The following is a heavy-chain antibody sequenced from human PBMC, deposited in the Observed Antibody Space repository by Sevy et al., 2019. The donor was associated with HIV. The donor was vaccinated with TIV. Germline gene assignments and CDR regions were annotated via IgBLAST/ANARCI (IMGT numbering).Heavy chain of an antibody. CDR1: GFTFTRYW. D-gene: IGHD2-21*01. V-gene: IGHV3-7*01. J-gene: IGHJ4*02. Sequence: GGYLRLSCAASGFTFTRYWMSWVRQAPGKGLEWVANINEDGSEKYYVDSVKGRFTSSRDNARKSLHLQMNSLRAEDTAIYYCARDVAAGDFWGQGTLVIVSS. CDR2: INEDGSEK. CDR3: ARDVAAGDF.